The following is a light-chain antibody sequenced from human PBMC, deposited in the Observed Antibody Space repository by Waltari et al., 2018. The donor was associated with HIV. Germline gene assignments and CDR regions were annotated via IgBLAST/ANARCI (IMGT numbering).Light chain of an antibody. J-gene: IGKJ4*01. V-gene: IGKV1-12*01. CDR1: QSIGGL. Sequence: DIQMTQSPSYMSASLGQTVTISCRSNQSIGGLLAWYQQSPGDAPPLLVYASSRRENGVTAKFFAFGSETDFTLTITGLQSEDCATYYGQQASSFPHTFGGGTKV. CDR2: ASS. CDR3: QQASSFPHT.